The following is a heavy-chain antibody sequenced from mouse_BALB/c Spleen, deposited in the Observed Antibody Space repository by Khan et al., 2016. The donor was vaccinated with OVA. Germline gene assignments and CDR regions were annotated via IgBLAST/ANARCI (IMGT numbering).Heavy chain of an antibody. J-gene: IGHJ3*01. CDR2: INSGGYYT. Sequence: EVELVESGGDLMQPGGSLKLSCAASGFTFSTYGMSWVRQTPDKRLEWVATINSGGYYTYYPDSVQGRFTISRNNAKNTLYLQMSSLKSEDTAMYYCASHLTGSFAYWGQGTLVTVSA. V-gene: IGHV5-6*01. D-gene: IGHD4-1*01. CDR1: GFTFSTYG. CDR3: ASHLTGSFAY.